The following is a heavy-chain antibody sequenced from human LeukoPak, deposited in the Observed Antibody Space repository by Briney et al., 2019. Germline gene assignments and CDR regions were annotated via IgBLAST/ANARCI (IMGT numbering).Heavy chain of an antibody. Sequence: TGESLKISCKGSGYSFTSYWIGWVRQMPGKGLEWMGITYPGDSDTRYSPSFQGQVTISADKSISTAYLQWSSLKASDTAMYYRATHYYGSGRGPYGMDVWGKGTTVTVSS. CDR2: TYPGDSDT. D-gene: IGHD3-10*01. CDR3: ATHYYGSGRGPYGMDV. V-gene: IGHV5-51*01. CDR1: GYSFTSYW. J-gene: IGHJ6*04.